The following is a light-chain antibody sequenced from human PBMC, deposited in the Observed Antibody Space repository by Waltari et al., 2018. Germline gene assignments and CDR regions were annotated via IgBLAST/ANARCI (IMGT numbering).Light chain of an antibody. CDR3: CSYATYSPVL. V-gene: IGLV2-23*01. CDR2: EGS. J-gene: IGLJ2*01. Sequence: QSALTQPASVSGSPGQSITISCTGTSSGVGHNYFVAWYQHHPGKAPKPIIDEGSNRPSGISERFSGLRAGNMASLTISGLQAEDEADYYCCSYATYSPVLLGGGTKLTVL. CDR1: SSGVGHNYF.